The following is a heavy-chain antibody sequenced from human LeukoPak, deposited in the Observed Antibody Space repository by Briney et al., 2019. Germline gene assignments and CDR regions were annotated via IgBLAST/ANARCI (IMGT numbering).Heavy chain of an antibody. J-gene: IGHJ6*02. D-gene: IGHD1-26*01. Sequence: GGSLRLSCAASGFTVSSNYMSWVRQAPGKGLEWVSAISGSDGSTYYADSVKGRFTISRDNSKNTLYLQMNSLRAEDTAVYYCGLSGSSVYYYYGMDVWGQGTTVTVSS. V-gene: IGHV3-23*01. CDR1: GFTVSSNY. CDR3: GLSGSSVYYYYGMDV. CDR2: ISGSDGST.